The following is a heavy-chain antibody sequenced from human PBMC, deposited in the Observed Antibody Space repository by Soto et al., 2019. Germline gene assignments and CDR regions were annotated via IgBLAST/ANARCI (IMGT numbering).Heavy chain of an antibody. CDR3: AKSKDSTIFGVVVYYFDT. Sequence: EVQLLESGGGLVQPGGSLRLSCAASGFTFSSFGMNWVRQAPGKGLEWVSSLSSNGGSTYYAESVKGRITISRHNEKNTLFLQMDSLRAEDTAVYFCAKSKDSTIFGVVVYYFDTWGQGALVTVSP. CDR2: LSSNGGST. CDR1: GFTFSSFG. D-gene: IGHD3-3*01. J-gene: IGHJ4*02. V-gene: IGHV3-23*01.